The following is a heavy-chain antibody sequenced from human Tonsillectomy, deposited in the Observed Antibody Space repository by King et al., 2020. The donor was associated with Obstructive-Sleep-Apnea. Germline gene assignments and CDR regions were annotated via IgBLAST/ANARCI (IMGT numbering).Heavy chain of an antibody. CDR2: IYYSGST. CDR1: GGSISSYY. CDR3: ARDRPGASTYDFWSGYVPKDYYYGMDV. Sequence: VQLQESGPGLVKPSETLSLTCTVSGGSISSYYWSWIRQPPGKGLEWIGYIYYSGSTNYNPSLKSRVTISVDTSKNQFSLKLSSVTAADTAVYYCARDRPGASTYDFWSGYVPKDYYYGMDVWGQGTTVTVSS. J-gene: IGHJ6*02. D-gene: IGHD3-3*01. V-gene: IGHV4-59*01.